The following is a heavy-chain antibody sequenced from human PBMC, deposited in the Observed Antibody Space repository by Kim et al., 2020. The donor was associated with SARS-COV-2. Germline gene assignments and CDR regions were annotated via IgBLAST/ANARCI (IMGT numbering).Heavy chain of an antibody. CDR1: GGSISSYY. D-gene: IGHD6-19*01. CDR2: IYSSGST. CDR3: ARGAVAGRMDASDI. Sequence: SETLSLTCTVSGGSISSYYWIWIRQPPGKGLEWIGFIYSSGSTNYNPSLKSRVTISVDTSKNQFSLNLNSVTAADTAVYYCARGAVAGRMDASDIWGQRTMVTVSS. J-gene: IGHJ3*02. V-gene: IGHV4-59*01.